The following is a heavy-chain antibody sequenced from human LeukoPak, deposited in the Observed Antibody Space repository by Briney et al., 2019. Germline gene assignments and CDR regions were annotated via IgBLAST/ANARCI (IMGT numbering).Heavy chain of an antibody. D-gene: IGHD1-26*01. Sequence: SETLSLTCTVSGYSINNDYYWGWIRQPPGKGLGWIGSIYHGGSTYYNPSLKSRFTISVDTSKNQLSLKLSSVTAADTAVYYCARVVSGVGYYMDVWGKGTTVTVSS. CDR1: GYSINNDYY. V-gene: IGHV4-38-2*02. CDR3: ARVVSGVGYYMDV. CDR2: IYHGGST. J-gene: IGHJ6*03.